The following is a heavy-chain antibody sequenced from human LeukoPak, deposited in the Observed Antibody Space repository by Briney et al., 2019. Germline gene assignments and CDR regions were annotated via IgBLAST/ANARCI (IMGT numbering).Heavy chain of an antibody. D-gene: IGHD2-15*01. Sequence: PGGSLRLSCAASGFTFDDYGMSWVRQAPGKGLEWVSGINWNGGSTGYADSVKGRFTISRDNAKNSLYLQMNSLRAEDTALYHCARAGSRVVAATPGLYYFDYWGQGTLVTVSS. V-gene: IGHV3-20*01. CDR3: ARAGSRVVAATPGLYYFDY. J-gene: IGHJ4*02. CDR1: GFTFDDYG. CDR2: INWNGGST.